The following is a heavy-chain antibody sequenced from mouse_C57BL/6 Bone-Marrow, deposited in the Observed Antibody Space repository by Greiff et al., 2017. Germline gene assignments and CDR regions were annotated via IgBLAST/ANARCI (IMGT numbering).Heavy chain of an antibody. CDR2: INPADSDT. Sequence: QVQLQQSGAELVKPGASVKVSCKASGYTFTSYWMHWVKQRPGQGLEWIGRINPADSDTNYNKKFKGKATLTVDKSSSTAYMQLSSLTSEDSAVYYCEISAQATLAWFAYWGQGTLVTVSA. V-gene: IGHV1-74*01. J-gene: IGHJ3*01. CDR3: EISAQATLAWFAY. D-gene: IGHD3-2*02. CDR1: GYTFTSYW.